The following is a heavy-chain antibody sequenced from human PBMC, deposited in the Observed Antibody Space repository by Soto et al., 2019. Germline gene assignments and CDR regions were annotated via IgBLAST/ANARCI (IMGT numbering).Heavy chain of an antibody. CDR1: GGTFRTSD. CDR3: ARDKDRQQLGGNYYYIMDV. V-gene: IGHV1-69*12. Sequence: QVQLVQSGAEVKKPGSSVKVSCKTSGGTFRTSDISWVRQAPGQGLEWMGGIMPVFTTPDYAQKFQGRVTITADESTSTAYMELSSLRSEDTAVYYCARDKDRQQLGGNYYYIMDVWGQGTTVTVSS. J-gene: IGHJ6*01. CDR2: IMPVFTTP. D-gene: IGHD3-3*02.